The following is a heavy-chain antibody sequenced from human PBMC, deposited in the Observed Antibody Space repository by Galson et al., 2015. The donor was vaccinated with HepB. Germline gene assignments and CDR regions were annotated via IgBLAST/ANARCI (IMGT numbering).Heavy chain of an antibody. V-gene: IGHV3-30*04. CDR3: ARVRSRSAEVGYLDY. Sequence: SLRLSCAASGFTFSSYAMHWVRQAPGKGLEWVAVISYDGSNKYYADSVKGRFTISRDNSKNTLYLQMNSLRAEDTAVYYCARVRSRSAEVGYLDYWGQGTLVTVSS. J-gene: IGHJ4*02. D-gene: IGHD1-14*01. CDR1: GFTFSSYA. CDR2: ISYDGSNK.